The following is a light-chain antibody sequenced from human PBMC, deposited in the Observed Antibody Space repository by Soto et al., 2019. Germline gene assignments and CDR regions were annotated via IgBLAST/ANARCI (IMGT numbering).Light chain of an antibody. V-gene: IGKV3-15*01. CDR3: QQYNNWPRAI. CDR1: QSINSN. J-gene: IGKJ4*01. Sequence: IVMTQSPATLSVSLGERATLSCRASQSINSNLAWYQQKPGQAPRLLMFRASIRAAGFPARFSGSGSGTEFNITISSLQSEDSAVYYCQQYNNWPRAIFGGGTKVDIK. CDR2: RAS.